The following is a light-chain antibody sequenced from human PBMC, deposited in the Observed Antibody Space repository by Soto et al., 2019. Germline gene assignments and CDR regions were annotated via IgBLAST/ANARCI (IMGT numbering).Light chain of an antibody. CDR2: GTT. Sequence: QPVRTQPPSVSGAPGQRVTISCTGSNSNIGAGYDVHWYQQLPGTAPKLLIYGTTNRPSGVPDRFSGSKSGTSASLAITGLQAEDEADYYCQSYDSSSPVVLGGGTKLTVL. J-gene: IGLJ2*01. CDR1: NSNIGAGYD. V-gene: IGLV1-40*01. CDR3: QSYDSSSPVV.